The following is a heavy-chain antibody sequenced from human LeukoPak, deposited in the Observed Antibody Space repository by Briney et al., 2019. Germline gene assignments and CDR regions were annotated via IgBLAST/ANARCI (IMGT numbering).Heavy chain of an antibody. CDR3: ATNSNGYSSSWYYFSY. D-gene: IGHD6-13*01. Sequence: GGSLRLSCTASGFTFSSYSLNWVRQAPGKGLEWVSSISSSSSYIYYADSVKGRFTISRDNAKNSLYLQMNSLRAEDTAVYYCATNSNGYSSSWYYFSYWGQGTLVTVSS. CDR2: ISSSSSYI. CDR1: GFTFSSYS. V-gene: IGHV3-21*01. J-gene: IGHJ4*02.